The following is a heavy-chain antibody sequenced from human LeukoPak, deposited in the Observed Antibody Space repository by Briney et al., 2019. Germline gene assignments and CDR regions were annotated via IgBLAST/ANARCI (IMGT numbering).Heavy chain of an antibody. CDR2: IIPIFGTA. CDR1: GGTFSSYA. D-gene: IGHD3-9*01. V-gene: IGHV1-69*06. J-gene: IGHJ3*02. Sequence: GASVKVSCKASGGTFSSYAISWVRQAPGQGLEWMGGIIPIFGTANYAQKFQGRVTITADKSTSTAYMELSSLRSEDTAVYCCARVAYYDILTGRKDAFDIWGQGTMVTVSS. CDR3: ARVAYYDILTGRKDAFDI.